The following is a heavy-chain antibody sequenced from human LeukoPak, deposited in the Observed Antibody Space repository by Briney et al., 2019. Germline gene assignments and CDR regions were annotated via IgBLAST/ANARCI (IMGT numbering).Heavy chain of an antibody. J-gene: IGHJ6*02. V-gene: IGHV3-30*18. Sequence: GGSLRLSCAASGFTFSNYDMHWVRQAPGKGLEWVAIISYDGSNKYYADSVKGRFTISRDNSKNTLYLQMNSLRAEDTAMYYCANDPHDSRGYYYYYGMDVWGQGTTVTVSS. D-gene: IGHD3-22*01. CDR2: ISYDGSNK. CDR1: GFTFSNYD. CDR3: ANDPHDSRGYYYYYGMDV.